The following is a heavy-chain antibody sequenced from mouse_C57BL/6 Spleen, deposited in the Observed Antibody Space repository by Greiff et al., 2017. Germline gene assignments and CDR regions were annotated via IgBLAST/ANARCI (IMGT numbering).Heavy chain of an antibody. J-gene: IGHJ2*01. V-gene: IGHV1-69*01. CDR1: GYTFTSYG. CDR3: ARYYGSSYDYVDD. Sequence: VQLQQPGAEFVMPGASVKLSCKASGYTFTSYGMSWVRQSPGQGLEWIGEIDPSDSYTNYNQNLQGKSTLTVEKSSSTAYMQLSSLTSEDSAVYYCARYYGSSYDYVDDWGQGTTLTVSS. CDR2: IDPSDSYT. D-gene: IGHD1-1*01.